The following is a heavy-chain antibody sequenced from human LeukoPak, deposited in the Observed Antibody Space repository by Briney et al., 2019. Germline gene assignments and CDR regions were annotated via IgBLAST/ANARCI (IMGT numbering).Heavy chain of an antibody. CDR1: GGSISSSGYY. CDR2: IYYSGST. CDR3: ARLPEYSSSLIDY. D-gene: IGHD6-6*01. V-gene: IGHV4-39*01. J-gene: IGHJ4*02. Sequence: SETLSLTCTVSGGSISSSGYYWGWIRQPPGKGLEWIGSIYYSGSTYYNPSLKSRVTISVDTSKNQFSLKLSSVTAADTAVYYCARLPEYSSSLIDYWGQGTLVTVSS.